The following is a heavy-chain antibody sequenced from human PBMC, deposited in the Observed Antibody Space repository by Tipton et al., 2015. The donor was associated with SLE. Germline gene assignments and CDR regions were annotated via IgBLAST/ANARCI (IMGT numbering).Heavy chain of an antibody. Sequence: SLRLSCAASGFTFSSYEMNWVRQAPGKGLEWVSYISSSGSTIYYADSVKGRFTISRDNSKNTLYLQMNSLRAEDTAVYYCARDMYYYDSSGYQPRYGGNLDYWGQGTLVTVSS. D-gene: IGHD3-22*01. J-gene: IGHJ4*02. CDR2: ISSSGSTI. V-gene: IGHV3-48*03. CDR1: GFTFSSYE. CDR3: ARDMYYYDSSGYQPRYGGNLDY.